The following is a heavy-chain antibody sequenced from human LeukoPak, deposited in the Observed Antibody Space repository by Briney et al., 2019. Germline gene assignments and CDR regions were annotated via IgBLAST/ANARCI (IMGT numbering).Heavy chain of an antibody. J-gene: IGHJ5*02. D-gene: IGHD5-18*01. V-gene: IGHV1-2*02. Sequence: GASVKVSCKASGYTFTGYYMHWVRQAPGQGLEWMGWINPNSGGTNYAQKFQGRVTMTRDTSISTAYMELSRLRSDDTAVYYCARDHSRMIQLWEGSWFDPWGQGTLVTVSA. CDR2: INPNSGGT. CDR3: ARDHSRMIQLWEGSWFDP. CDR1: GYTFTGYY.